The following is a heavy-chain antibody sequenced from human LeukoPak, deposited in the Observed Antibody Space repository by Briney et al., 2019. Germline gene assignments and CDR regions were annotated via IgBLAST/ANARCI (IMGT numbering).Heavy chain of an antibody. J-gene: IGHJ4*02. V-gene: IGHV4-39*07. CDR2: IYYSGST. Sequence: SETLSLTCTVSGGSIGSSSYYWGWIRQPPGKGLEWIGSIYYSGSTYYNPSLKGRVTISVDTSKNQFSLKLSSVTAADTAVYYCARDPNWTYFDYWGQGTLVTVSS. D-gene: IGHD1-20*01. CDR3: ARDPNWTYFDY. CDR1: GGSIGSSSYY.